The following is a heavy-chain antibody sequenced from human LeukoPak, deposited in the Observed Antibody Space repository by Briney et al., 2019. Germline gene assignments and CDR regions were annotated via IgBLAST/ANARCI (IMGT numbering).Heavy chain of an antibody. D-gene: IGHD2-15*01. J-gene: IGHJ4*02. CDR1: GFTFSSYW. V-gene: IGHV3-7*02. CDR3: ASYIPDIVVVAAATDRRDY. Sequence: PGGSLRLSCAASGFTFSSYWMSWVRQAPGKGLEWVANIKQDGSEKYYVDSVKGRFTISRDNAKNSLYRQMNSLRAEDTAVYYCASYIPDIVVVAAATDRRDYWGQGTLVTVSS. CDR2: IKQDGSEK.